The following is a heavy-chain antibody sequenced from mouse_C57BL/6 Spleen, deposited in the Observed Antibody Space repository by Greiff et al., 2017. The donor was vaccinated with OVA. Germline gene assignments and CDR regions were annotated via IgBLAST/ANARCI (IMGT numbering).Heavy chain of an antibody. Sequence: VQLQQPGAELVMPGASVKLSCKASGYTFTSYWMHWVKQRPGQGLEWIGELDPSDSYTNYHQKFKGKSTLTVDKSSSTAYMQLSSLTSEDAAVYYCARKDGDWFAYWGQGTLVTVSA. D-gene: IGHD2-3*01. CDR2: LDPSDSYT. CDR3: ARKDGDWFAY. V-gene: IGHV1-69*01. J-gene: IGHJ3*01. CDR1: GYTFTSYW.